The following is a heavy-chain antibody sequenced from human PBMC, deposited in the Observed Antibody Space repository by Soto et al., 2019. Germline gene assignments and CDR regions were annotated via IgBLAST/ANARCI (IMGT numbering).Heavy chain of an antibody. CDR2: ISNDRSNK. CDR1: GFTFTSYS. Sequence: PGGSLRLSCAASGFTFTSYSMNWVRQAPGKGLEWVSFISNDRSNKYYADYVKGRFTISRDNSKNTLYLQMNSLRAEDTAVYYCARGAGGSSWPDAFDIWGQGTMVTVSS. D-gene: IGHD6-13*01. V-gene: IGHV3-33*08. CDR3: ARGAGGSSWPDAFDI. J-gene: IGHJ3*02.